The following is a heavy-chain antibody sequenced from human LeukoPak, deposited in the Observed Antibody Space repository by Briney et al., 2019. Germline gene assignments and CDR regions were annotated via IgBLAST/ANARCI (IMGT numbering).Heavy chain of an antibody. J-gene: IGHJ3*02. D-gene: IGHD3-16*01. V-gene: IGHV1-46*01. CDR2: ISPSGGST. CDR1: GYTFTSYN. Sequence: ASVKVSCTASGYTFTSYNMPWVREAPGQGREWGGIISPSGGSTSYGQKFQGRVTMTRDTSISTAYMERSRLISDDTAVYYCARLFYAFDIWGQGTMVTVSS. CDR3: ARLFYAFDI.